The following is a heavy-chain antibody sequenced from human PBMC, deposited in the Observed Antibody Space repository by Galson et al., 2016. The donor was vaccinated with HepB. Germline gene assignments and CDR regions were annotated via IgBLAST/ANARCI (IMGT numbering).Heavy chain of an antibody. J-gene: IGHJ4*02. Sequence: SLRLSCAASGFTVYNNYMNWVRQAPGKGLEWVSTIYSSGSTQYADSVKGRFTISRDSSKNTLYLQMNSLRVEGTAVYYCARVTRMGYFDYWGQGTPVTVSS. V-gene: IGHV3-53*01. CDR3: ARVTRMGYFDY. CDR1: GFTVYNNY. CDR2: IYSSGST. D-gene: IGHD2-8*01.